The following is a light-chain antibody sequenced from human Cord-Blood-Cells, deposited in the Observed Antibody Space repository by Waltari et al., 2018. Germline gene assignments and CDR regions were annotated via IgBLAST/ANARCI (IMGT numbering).Light chain of an antibody. Sequence: IQLTQSPSTLSASVGDTVTITCRASQSISSWLACYQQKPGKAPKLLSYDASSLESGVPSRFSGSGSGTEFTLTISSLQPDDFATYYCQQYNSYSFGQGTKLEIK. CDR2: DAS. V-gene: IGKV1-5*01. CDR3: QQYNSYS. CDR1: QSISSW. J-gene: IGKJ2*01.